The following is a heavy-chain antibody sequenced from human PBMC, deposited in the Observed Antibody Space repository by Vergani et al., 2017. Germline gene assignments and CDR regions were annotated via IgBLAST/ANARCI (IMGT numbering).Heavy chain of an antibody. V-gene: IGHV5-51*01. CDR1: GYSFTSYW. CDR3: ARHPYCGGDCHELDY. D-gene: IGHD2-21*02. Sequence: EVQLVQSGAEVKKPGESLKISCKGSGYSFTSYWIGWVRQMPGKGLEWMGIIYPGDSDTRYSPYFQGQVTISADKSISTAYLQWSSLKASDTAMYYCARHPYCGGDCHELDYWGQGTLVTVSS. J-gene: IGHJ4*02. CDR2: IYPGDSDT.